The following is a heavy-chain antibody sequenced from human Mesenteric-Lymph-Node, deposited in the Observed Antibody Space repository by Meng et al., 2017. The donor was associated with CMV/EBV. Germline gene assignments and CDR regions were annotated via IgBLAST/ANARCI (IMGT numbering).Heavy chain of an antibody. CDR1: GGSFSGYY. V-gene: IGHV4-34*09. CDR3: ARAGGVVVPAAMFDP. Sequence: VYGGSFSGYYWSWLRQPPGKGLEWIGKIDHSGSTSYNPSLKSRVTISVDTSKNQFSLKLSSVAAADTAVYYCARAGGVVVPAAMFDPWGQGTLVTVSS. CDR2: IDHSGST. J-gene: IGHJ5*02. D-gene: IGHD2-2*01.